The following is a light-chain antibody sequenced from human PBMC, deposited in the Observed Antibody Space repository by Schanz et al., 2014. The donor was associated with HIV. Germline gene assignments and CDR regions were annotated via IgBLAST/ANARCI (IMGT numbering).Light chain of an antibody. Sequence: QSALTQPASVSGSPGQSITISCTGTSSDVGGYNYVSWYQQHPDKAPKLLIFDVINRPLGISNRFSGSQSGNTASLTISGLQAGAEADYYCGSFATATPWVFGGGTKLTVL. V-gene: IGLV2-14*03. CDR3: GSFATATPWV. CDR1: SSDVGGYNY. CDR2: DVI. J-gene: IGLJ3*02.